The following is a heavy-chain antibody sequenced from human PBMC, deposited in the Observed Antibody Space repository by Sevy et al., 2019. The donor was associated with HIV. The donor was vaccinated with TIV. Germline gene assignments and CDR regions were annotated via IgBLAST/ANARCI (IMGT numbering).Heavy chain of an antibody. CDR3: ARDLPAAGAFDI. D-gene: IGHD6-13*01. Sequence: SETLSLTCTVSGGSISSYYWSWIRQPAGKGLEWIGRIYTSGSTNYNPSLMSRVTMSVDTSKNQFSLMQSSVTAADTAVYYCARDLPAAGAFDIWGQGTMVTVSS. V-gene: IGHV4-4*07. CDR1: GGSISSYY. CDR2: IYTSGST. J-gene: IGHJ3*02.